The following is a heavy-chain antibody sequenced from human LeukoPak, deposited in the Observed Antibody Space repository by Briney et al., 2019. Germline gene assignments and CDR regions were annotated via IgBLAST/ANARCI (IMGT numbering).Heavy chain of an antibody. Sequence: PGGSLRLSCAASGFTFRNHAMHWVRQAPGKGLEWVAKIKQDGSEKNYLVESVKGRFTISRDNAKNTLYLEMNSLRVEDTAVYYCARDPGWDVSGWPIDYWGQGTLVTVSS. J-gene: IGHJ4*01. CDR1: GFTFRNHA. D-gene: IGHD6-19*01. CDR3: ARDPGWDVSGWPIDY. V-gene: IGHV3-7*04. CDR2: IKQDGSEK.